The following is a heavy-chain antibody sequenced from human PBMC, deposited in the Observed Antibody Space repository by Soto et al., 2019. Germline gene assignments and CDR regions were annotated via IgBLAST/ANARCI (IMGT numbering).Heavy chain of an antibody. D-gene: IGHD6-19*01. V-gene: IGHV4-31*03. Sequence: TLSLTCTVYGGCRSSGGYYWSWIRQHPGKGLEWIGYIYYSGSTYYNPSLKSRVTISVDTSKNQFSLKLSSVTAADTAVYYCARDIAVAGTGGYRLDLWVQGNTVT. CDR1: GGCRSSGGYY. J-gene: IGHJ6*02. CDR2: IYYSGST. CDR3: ARDIAVAGTGGYRLDL.